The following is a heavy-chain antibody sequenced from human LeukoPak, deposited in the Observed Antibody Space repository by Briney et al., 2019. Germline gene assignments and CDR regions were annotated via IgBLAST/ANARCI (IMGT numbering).Heavy chain of an antibody. V-gene: IGHV1-18*01. CDR2: ISVYNGNA. CDR1: GYTFTNYG. J-gene: IGHJ4*02. D-gene: IGHD6-13*01. Sequence: ASVKVSCKASGYTFTNYGISWVRQAPGQGLEWMGGISVYNGNANYVQKFQGRVTMTTDTSTSTAYMELRSLRSDDTAVYYCARGGVSNSWYRTPDYWGQGTLVTVSS. CDR3: ARGGVSNSWYRTPDY.